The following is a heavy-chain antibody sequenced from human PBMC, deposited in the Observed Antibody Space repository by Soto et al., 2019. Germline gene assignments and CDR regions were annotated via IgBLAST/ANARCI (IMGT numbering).Heavy chain of an antibody. J-gene: IGHJ5*02. V-gene: IGHV1-18*01. D-gene: IGHD4-17*01. CDR1: GYTFTSYG. CDR3: ARWVNGDRYNWFDP. Sequence: GASVKVSCKASGYTFTSYGISWVRQSPGQGLEWMGWISAYNGNTNYAQKLQGRVTMTTDTSTSTAYMELRSLRSDDTAVYYCARWVNGDRYNWFDPWGQGTLVTVSS. CDR2: ISAYNGNT.